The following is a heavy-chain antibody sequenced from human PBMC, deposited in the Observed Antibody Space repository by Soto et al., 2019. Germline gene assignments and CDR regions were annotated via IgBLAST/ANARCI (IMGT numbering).Heavy chain of an antibody. CDR1: GGSISSGNYY. Sequence: TLSLTCTVSGGSISSGNYYWSWIRQPPGKGLEWIGYIYYSGSTYYNPSLKSRVTISVDTSKNQFSLKLSSVAAADTAVYYCARGRYYDSSGYYGYWGQGTLVTSPQ. CDR2: IYYSGST. CDR3: ARGRYYDSSGYYGY. V-gene: IGHV4-30-4*01. D-gene: IGHD3-22*01. J-gene: IGHJ4*02.